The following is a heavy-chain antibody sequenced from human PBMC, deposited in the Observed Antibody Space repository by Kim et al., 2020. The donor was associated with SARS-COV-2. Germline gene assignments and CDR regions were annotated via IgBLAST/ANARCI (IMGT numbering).Heavy chain of an antibody. V-gene: IGHV3-15*01. D-gene: IGHD3-3*01. CDR2: IKSKTDGGTT. CDR1: GFTFSNAW. J-gene: IGHJ4*02. Sequence: GVSLRLSCAASGFTFSNAWMSWVRQAPGKGLEWVGRIKSKTDGGTTDYAAPVKGRFTISRDDSKNTLYLQMNSLKTEDTAVYYCTTETPGLIFGVVIMYYFDYWGQGTLVTVSS. CDR3: TTETPGLIFGVVIMYYFDY.